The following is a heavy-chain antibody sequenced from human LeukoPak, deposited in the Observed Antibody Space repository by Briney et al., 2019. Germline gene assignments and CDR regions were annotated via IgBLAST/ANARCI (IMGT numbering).Heavy chain of an antibody. D-gene: IGHD2-2*01. CDR2: INPSGGST. J-gene: IGHJ3*02. CDR3: ARDCSSTSCYVGAFDI. Sequence: ASVKVSCKASGYTFTSYYMHWVRQAPGQGLEWMGIINPSGGSTSYAQKFQGRVTMTRDTSTSTVYMELSSLRSEDTAVYYCARDCSSTSCYVGAFDIWGQGTMVTVSS. CDR1: GYTFTSYY. V-gene: IGHV1-46*01.